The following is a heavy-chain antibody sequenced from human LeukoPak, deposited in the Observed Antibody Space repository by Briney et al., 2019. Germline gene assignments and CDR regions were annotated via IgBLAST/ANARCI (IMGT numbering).Heavy chain of an antibody. CDR3: VREAATDYYDSSGYYRQTEVFDA. Sequence: SETLSLTCTVSGGSFRSDSYYWSWIRQRAGKGLEWIGYVYYTGSTNYNPSLKSRVTISVDTSKNQFSLKLRSVTAADTAVYYCVREAATDYYDSSGYYRQTEVFDAWGQGTMVTVSS. D-gene: IGHD3-22*01. J-gene: IGHJ3*01. CDR2: VYYTGST. V-gene: IGHV4-61*01. CDR1: GGSFRSDSYY.